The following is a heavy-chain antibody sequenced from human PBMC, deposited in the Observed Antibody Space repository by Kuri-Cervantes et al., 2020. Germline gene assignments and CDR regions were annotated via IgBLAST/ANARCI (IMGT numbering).Heavy chain of an antibody. CDR1: GYTFTSYA. CDR3: ARDLTVSRALNPGGTIQGY. J-gene: IGHJ4*02. V-gene: IGHV7-4-1*02. Sequence: ASVKVSCKASGYTFTSYAMNWVRQAPGQGLEWMGWINTNTGNPTYAQGFTGRFVFSLDTSVSTAYLRISSLKAEDTAVYYCARDLTVSRALNPGGTIQGYWGQGTLVTVSS. D-gene: IGHD4-23*01. CDR2: INTNTGNP.